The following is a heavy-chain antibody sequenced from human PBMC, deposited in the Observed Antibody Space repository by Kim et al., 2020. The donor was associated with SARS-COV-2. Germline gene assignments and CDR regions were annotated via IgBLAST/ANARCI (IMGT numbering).Heavy chain of an antibody. Sequence: SETLSLTCIVSGDSITSSSYYWGWIRQPPGKGLEWIGNIYYTGSTYYNLSLKSRVTISKDTSNRDFSLRLSSVTAADTAVYYCARLKPQAVRVGMNYYY. CDR1: GDSITSSSYY. V-gene: IGHV4-39*01. CDR3: ARLKPQAVRVGMNYYY. J-gene: IGHJ6*01. D-gene: IGHD3-10*01. CDR2: IYYTGST.